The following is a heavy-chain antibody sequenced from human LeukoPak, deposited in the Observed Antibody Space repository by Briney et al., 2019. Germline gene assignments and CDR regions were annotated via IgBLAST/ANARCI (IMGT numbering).Heavy chain of an antibody. J-gene: IGHJ5*02. CDR3: AKDRDEYVVVLLVNH. Sequence: QPGGSLRLSCAASGFTFSSYAMSWVRQAPGKGLEWISAISGSGGSTYYADSVKGRFTTSRDNSKNTLYLQMNSLRAEDTAVYYCAKDRDEYVVVLLVNHWGQGTLVTVSS. CDR2: ISGSGGST. CDR1: GFTFSSYA. V-gene: IGHV3-23*01. D-gene: IGHD2-15*01.